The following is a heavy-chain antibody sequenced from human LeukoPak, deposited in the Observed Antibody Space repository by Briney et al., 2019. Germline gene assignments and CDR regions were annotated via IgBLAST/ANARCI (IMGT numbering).Heavy chain of an antibody. J-gene: IGHJ6*03. CDR1: GYTFTSYD. D-gene: IGHD1-26*01. Sequence: GASVKVSCKASGYTFTSYDIDWVRQATGQGLEWMGWMNPNSGNTGYAQKFQGRVTMTRNTSISTAYMELSSLRSEDTAVYYCARSGSGIYSYYYYYYMDVWGKGTTVTVSS. CDR3: ARSGSGIYSYYYYYYMDV. V-gene: IGHV1-8*01. CDR2: MNPNSGNT.